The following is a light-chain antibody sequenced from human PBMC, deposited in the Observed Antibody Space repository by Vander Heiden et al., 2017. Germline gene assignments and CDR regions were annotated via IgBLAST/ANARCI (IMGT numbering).Light chain of an antibody. J-gene: IGLJ3*02. V-gene: IGLV8-61*01. CDR1: SGSVPPTHY. CDR2: NIT. Sequence: TVVTQEPSSSVSPGGTVTRTCGLSSGSVPPTHYPTRYQPTPGQPPRTLPYNITTRSSGVPDRFSGSMPGNTAALTITGPQADDESDYYCVPYSCSGTWMFGGGTKLTVL. CDR3: VPYSCSGTWM.